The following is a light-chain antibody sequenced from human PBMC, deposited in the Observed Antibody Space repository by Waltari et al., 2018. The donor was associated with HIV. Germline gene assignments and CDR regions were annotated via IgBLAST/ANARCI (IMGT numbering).Light chain of an antibody. CDR1: QSVRDW. V-gene: IGKV1-5*03. Sequence: DIQMTQSPSTLSACVGDRLPITCRASQSVRDWLVWYQQRIGKAPKRLLYRASSAGSGVPSRFSGSGFGTEFTLTISSLQPDDSATYYCQQYHSYPYTFGQGTKLEIK. CDR2: RAS. CDR3: QQYHSYPYT. J-gene: IGKJ2*01.